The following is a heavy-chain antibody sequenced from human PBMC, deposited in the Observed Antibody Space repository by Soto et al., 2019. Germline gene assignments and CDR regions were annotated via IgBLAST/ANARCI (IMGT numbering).Heavy chain of an antibody. V-gene: IGHV4-31*03. Sequence: QVQLQESGPGLVKPSQTLSLTCTVSGGSISSGGYYWSWIRQHPGKGLEWIGYIYYSGSTYYNPSRKSRVTISVYTSKNQFALKLSSVTAADTAVYYCASIITGTTRFYYYYYMDVWGKGTTVTVSS. J-gene: IGHJ6*03. CDR1: GGSISSGGYY. D-gene: IGHD1-7*01. CDR3: ASIITGTTRFYYYYYMDV. CDR2: IYYSGST.